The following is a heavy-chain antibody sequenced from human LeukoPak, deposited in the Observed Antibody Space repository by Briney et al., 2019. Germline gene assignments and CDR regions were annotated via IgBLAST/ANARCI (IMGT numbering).Heavy chain of an antibody. V-gene: IGHV4-34*01. CDR3: ARGAAMGRKKKPVIWFDP. CDR1: GGSFSGYY. CDR2: INHSGST. Sequence: SETLSLTCAVYGGSFSGYYWSWIRQPPGKGLEWIGEINHSGSTNYNPSLKSRVTISVDTSKNQFSLKLSSVTAADTAVYYCARGAAMGRKKKPVIWFDPWGQGTLVTVSS. D-gene: IGHD2-2*01. J-gene: IGHJ5*02.